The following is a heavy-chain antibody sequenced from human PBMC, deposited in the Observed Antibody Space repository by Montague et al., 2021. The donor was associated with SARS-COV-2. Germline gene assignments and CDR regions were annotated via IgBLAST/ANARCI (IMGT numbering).Heavy chain of an antibody. CDR2: INHGGST. J-gene: IGHJ6*03. CDR3: ARLRDGVVPSPILGVGPYYSYYYMDV. D-gene: IGHD3-10*01. CDR1: GTSFSGYY. V-gene: IGHV4-34*01. Sequence: SETLSLTCAVHGTSFSGYYWNWIRQPPWKGLEWIGEINHGGSTKYSPSLKSRLTISADTSKNQFSLKLTSVAAADTAVYYCARLRDGVVPSPILGVGPYYSYYYMDVWGRGTTVTVSS.